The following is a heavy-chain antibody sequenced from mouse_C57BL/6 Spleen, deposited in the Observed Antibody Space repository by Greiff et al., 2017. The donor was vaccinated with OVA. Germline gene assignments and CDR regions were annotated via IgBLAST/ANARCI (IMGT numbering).Heavy chain of an antibody. CDR2: IHPNSGST. CDR3: ARRYCDGSSYGYCDV. V-gene: IGHV1-64*01. J-gene: IGHJ1*03. D-gene: IGHD1-1*01. Sequence: QVQLQQPGAELVKPGASVTLSCKASGYTFTSYWMHWVKQRPGQGLEWIGMIHPNSGSTNYNEKFKSKATLTVDTSSSTAYMQLSSLTSEDSAVYYCARRYCDGSSYGYCDVWGTGTTVTVSS. CDR1: GYTFTSYW.